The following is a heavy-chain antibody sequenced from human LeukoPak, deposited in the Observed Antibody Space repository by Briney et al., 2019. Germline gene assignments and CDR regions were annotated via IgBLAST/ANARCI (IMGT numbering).Heavy chain of an antibody. CDR3: ARALDIVVVPAAIIWFDP. Sequence: SETLSLTCTVSGYSISNGYYWGWVRQPPGKGLEWIGSIYHSGSTYYNPSLKSRVTISVDTSKNQFSLKLSSVTAADTAVYYCARALDIVVVPAAIIWFDPWGQGTLVTVSS. J-gene: IGHJ5*02. D-gene: IGHD2-2*03. CDR1: GYSISNGYY. V-gene: IGHV4-38-2*02. CDR2: IYHSGST.